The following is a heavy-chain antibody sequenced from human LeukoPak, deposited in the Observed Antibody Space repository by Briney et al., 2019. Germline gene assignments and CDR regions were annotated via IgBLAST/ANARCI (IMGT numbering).Heavy chain of an antibody. CDR1: GFTFSTYY. CDR2: ITGSSSYI. CDR3: ASGFSSSPYFDY. D-gene: IGHD6-6*01. V-gene: IGHV3-21*01. Sequence: GGSLRLSCAASGFTFSTYYMNWVRQAPGKGLERVSFITGSSSYIYYTDSVKGRFTISRDNAKNPLFLQMNSLRDEDTAVYYCASGFSSSPYFDYWGQGTLVTVSS. J-gene: IGHJ4*02.